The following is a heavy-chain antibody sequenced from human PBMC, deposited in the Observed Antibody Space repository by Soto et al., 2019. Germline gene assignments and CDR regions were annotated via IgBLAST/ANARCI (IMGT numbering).Heavy chain of an antibody. Sequence: GGSLRLSCAASGFTFSSYAMHWVRQAPGKGLEWVAVISYDGSNKYYADSVKGRFTISRDNSKNTLYLQMNSLRAEDTAVYYCARVFGRITIFGVVNVYGYLDYCGQGTLVTVSS. J-gene: IGHJ4*02. V-gene: IGHV3-30-3*01. CDR3: ARVFGRITIFGVVNVYGYLDY. D-gene: IGHD3-3*01. CDR1: GFTFSSYA. CDR2: ISYDGSNK.